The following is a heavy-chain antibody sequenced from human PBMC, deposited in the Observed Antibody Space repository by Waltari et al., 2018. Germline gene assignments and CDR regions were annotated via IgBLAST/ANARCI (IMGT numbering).Heavy chain of an antibody. V-gene: IGHV1-18*01. J-gene: IGHJ4*02. CDR2: ISAYNGNT. CDR3: ARHVGPAVVTPYYFDY. D-gene: IGHD2-21*02. Sequence: QVQLVQSGAEVKKPGASVKVSCKASGYTFTSYGISWVRQAPGQGLEWMGWISAYNGNTNCTREHQVRCNRTTDASTSTAYMELRSLRSDDTAVYYCARHVGPAVVTPYYFDYWGQGTLVTVSS. CDR1: GYTFTSYG.